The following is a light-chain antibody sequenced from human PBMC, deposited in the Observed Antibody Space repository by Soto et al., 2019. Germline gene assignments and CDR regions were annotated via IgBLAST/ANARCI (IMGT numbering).Light chain of an antibody. J-gene: IGKJ1*01. CDR1: QSISNC. Sequence: EIQMTHPPSTLSASVGDRVIVTCRASQSISNCLAWYQQKPGKAPNLLIYKASSLKSGVPLRFSGSGSGTEFTLTINSLQPDDFATYYCQQYDTYWTFGQGTKVDI. V-gene: IGKV1-5*03. CDR2: KAS. CDR3: QQYDTYWT.